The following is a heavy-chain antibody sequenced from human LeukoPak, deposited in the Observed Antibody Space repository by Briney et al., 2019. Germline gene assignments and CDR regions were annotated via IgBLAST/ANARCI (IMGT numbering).Heavy chain of an antibody. CDR3: ARQVSGTFWFDP. Sequence: GGSLRLSCAASGFTFSSYILNWVRQMPGKGLEWMGIIYPGDSDIRYSPSFQGQVTISADKSISTAYLQWSSLKASDTAMYYCARQVSGTFWFDPWGQGTLVTVSS. CDR2: IYPGDSDI. V-gene: IGHV5-51*01. J-gene: IGHJ5*02. D-gene: IGHD6-19*01. CDR1: GFTFSSYI.